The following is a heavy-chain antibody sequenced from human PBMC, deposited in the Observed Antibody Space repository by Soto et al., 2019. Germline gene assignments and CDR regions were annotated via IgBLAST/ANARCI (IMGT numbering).Heavy chain of an antibody. CDR1: GFTFSRYA. V-gene: IGHV3-23*01. J-gene: IGHJ5*02. D-gene: IGHD4-17*01. CDR2: IGGDGEST. CDR3: AKVGGFDP. Sequence: EEQLLESGGGLVKPGGSLRLSCAASGFTFSRYAMSWVRQIPWKGLECVSAIGGDGESTHYADSVKGRFTISRDNSKNTLYLQLNSLRVEDTAVYYCAKVGGFDPWGQGTLVTVSS.